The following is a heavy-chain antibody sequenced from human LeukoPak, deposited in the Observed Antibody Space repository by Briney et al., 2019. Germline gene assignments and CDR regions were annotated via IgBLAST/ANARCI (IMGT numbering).Heavy chain of an antibody. J-gene: IGHJ4*02. CDR1: GFTFDDYG. CDR2: INWNGGST. Sequence: GGSLRLSCAASGFTFDDYGMSWVRQAPGKGLEWVSGINWNGGSTGYADSVKGRFTISRDNAKNSLYLQMNSLRAEDTAVYYCARGGTTSGYCSGGSCQSDYWGQGTLVTVSS. D-gene: IGHD2-15*01. CDR3: ARGGTTSGYCSGGSCQSDY. V-gene: IGHV3-20*04.